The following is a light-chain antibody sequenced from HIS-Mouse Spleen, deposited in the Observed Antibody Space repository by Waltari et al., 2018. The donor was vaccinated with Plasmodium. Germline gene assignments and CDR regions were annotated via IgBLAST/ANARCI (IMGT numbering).Light chain of an antibody. CDR1: SSDVGGYNY. CDR2: DVS. V-gene: IGLV2-11*01. Sequence: QSALTQPRSVSGSPGQSVTISCTGTSSDVGGYNYVSWYQQHPGTARKLMIYDVSKRPQGVPARFSGAKSGNTASLTISGLQAEDEADYYCCSYAGSYTYVFGTGTKVTVL. CDR3: CSYAGSYTYV. J-gene: IGLJ1*01.